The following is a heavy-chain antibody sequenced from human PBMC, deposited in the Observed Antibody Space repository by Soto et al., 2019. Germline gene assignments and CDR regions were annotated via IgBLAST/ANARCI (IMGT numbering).Heavy chain of an antibody. Sequence: EVQLLESGGGSVQPGGSLRLSCAASGFTFSSYAMSWVRQAPGKGLEWVSAISGSGGSTYYADSVKGRFTISRDNSKNTLYLQMNSLRAEDTAVYYCAKDGYYYDSSGYWSFDYWGQGTLVTVSS. CDR1: GFTFSSYA. CDR3: AKDGYYYDSSGYWSFDY. V-gene: IGHV3-23*01. CDR2: ISGSGGST. J-gene: IGHJ4*02. D-gene: IGHD3-22*01.